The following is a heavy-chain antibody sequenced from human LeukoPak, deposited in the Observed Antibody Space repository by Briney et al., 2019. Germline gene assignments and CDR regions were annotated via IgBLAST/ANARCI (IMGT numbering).Heavy chain of an antibody. CDR3: ARGTMFPYYFDY. D-gene: IGHD3-10*02. V-gene: IGHV3-21*01. J-gene: IGHJ4*02. CDR2: ISSSSSYI. Sequence: GGSLRLSCAASGFKFSSYSMKWVRQAPGKGLEWVSFISSSSSYIYYADSVKGRLTISRDNAKNSLYLQMNSLRAEDTAVYYCARGTMFPYYFDYWGQGSLVTVSS. CDR1: GFKFSSYS.